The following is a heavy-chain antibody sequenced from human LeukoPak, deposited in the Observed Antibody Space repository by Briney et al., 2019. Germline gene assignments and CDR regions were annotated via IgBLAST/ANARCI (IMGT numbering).Heavy chain of an antibody. Sequence: GGSLRLSCAASGFTFGSYGMHWVRQAPGKGLEWVAVISYDGSNKYYADSVKGRFTISRDNSKNTLYLQMDSLRAEDTAVYYCASLGSQDFDYWGQGTLVTVSS. CDR1: GFTFGSYG. D-gene: IGHD1-26*01. CDR3: ASLGSQDFDY. CDR2: ISYDGSNK. J-gene: IGHJ4*02. V-gene: IGHV3-30*03.